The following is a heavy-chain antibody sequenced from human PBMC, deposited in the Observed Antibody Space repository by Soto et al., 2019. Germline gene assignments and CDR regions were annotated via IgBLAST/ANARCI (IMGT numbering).Heavy chain of an antibody. D-gene: IGHD6-19*01. V-gene: IGHV3-74*01. J-gene: IGHJ4*02. CDR1: GFTFSSFW. Sequence: GGSLRLSCAASGFTFSSFWMHWVRQAPGKGLVWVSRINSDGSSTTYADSVKGRFTISRDNAKNTLYLQMNSLRAEDTAVYYCVRGEGGWETYWGQGTLVTVSS. CDR3: VRGEGGWETY. CDR2: INSDGSST.